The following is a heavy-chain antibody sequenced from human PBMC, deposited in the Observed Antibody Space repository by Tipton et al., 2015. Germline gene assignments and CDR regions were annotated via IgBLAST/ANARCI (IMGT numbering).Heavy chain of an antibody. Sequence: TLSLTCTVSGGSISNDYWTWIRQPPGKGLEWLGYIFDEGSISYNPSLKTRVTISRGTSKNRFSRKLSSVTAADTAVYYCATTRITLFEIRFDSWGQWILVTVSS. J-gene: IGHJ5*01. CDR1: GGSISNDY. D-gene: IGHD3-3*01. V-gene: IGHV4-59*03. CDR2: IFDEGSI. CDR3: ATTRITLFEIRFDS.